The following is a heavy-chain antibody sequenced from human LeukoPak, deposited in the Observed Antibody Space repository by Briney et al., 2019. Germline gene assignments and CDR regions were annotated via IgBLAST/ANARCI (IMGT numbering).Heavy chain of an antibody. CDR3: ARVLPGVVVVAATSPFGWFDP. V-gene: IGHV4-59*01. D-gene: IGHD2-15*01. J-gene: IGHJ5*02. CDR1: GGSISSYY. CDR2: IYYSGST. Sequence: SETLSLTCTVSGGSISSYYWSWIRQPPGKGLEWLGYIYYSGSTNYNPSLKSRVTISVDTSKNQFSLKLSSVTAADTAVYYCARVLPGVVVVAATSPFGWFDPWGQGTLVTVSS.